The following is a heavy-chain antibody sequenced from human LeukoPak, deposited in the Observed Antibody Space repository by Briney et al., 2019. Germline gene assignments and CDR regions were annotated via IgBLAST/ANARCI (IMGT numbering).Heavy chain of an antibody. CDR2: IHYSGST. J-gene: IGHJ3*02. Sequence: SETLSLTCTVSGGSISSYYWSWIRQPPGKGLEWIGYIHYSGSTNYNPSLKSRVTISVDTSKNQFSLKLSSVTAADTAVYYCAGLLGGTMVRGVIYAFDIWGQGTMVTVSS. V-gene: IGHV4-59*08. D-gene: IGHD3-10*01. CDR3: AGLLGGTMVRGVIYAFDI. CDR1: GGSISSYY.